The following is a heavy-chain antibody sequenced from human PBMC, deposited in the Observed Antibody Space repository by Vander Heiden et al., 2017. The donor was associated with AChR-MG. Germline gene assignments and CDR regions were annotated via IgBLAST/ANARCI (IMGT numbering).Heavy chain of an antibody. CDR1: GFTFDDYA. Sequence: EVQLVESGGGLVQPGRSLRLSCAASGFTFDDYAMHWVRQAPGEGLEWVSGISWNSGSIGYADSVKGRFTISRDNAKNSLYLQMNSLRAEDTALYYCARGRYSSGWYYFDYWGQGTLVTVSS. CDR3: ARGRYSSGWYYFDY. J-gene: IGHJ4*02. CDR2: ISWNSGSI. V-gene: IGHV3-9*01. D-gene: IGHD6-19*01.